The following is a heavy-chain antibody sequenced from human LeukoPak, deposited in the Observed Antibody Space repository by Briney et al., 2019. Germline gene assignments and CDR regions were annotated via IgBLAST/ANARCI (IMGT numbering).Heavy chain of an antibody. CDR1: GYTFTSYD. CDR3: ATGIRHIVVAY. J-gene: IGHJ4*02. V-gene: IGHV1-8*01. Sequence: ASVKVSCKAPGYTFTSYDINWVRQATGRGLEWMGWMNPNSSNTGYAQKFQGRVTMTRNTSISTAYMELSSLRSEDTAVYYCATGIRHIVVAYWGQGTLVTVSS. CDR2: MNPNSSNT. D-gene: IGHD2-21*01.